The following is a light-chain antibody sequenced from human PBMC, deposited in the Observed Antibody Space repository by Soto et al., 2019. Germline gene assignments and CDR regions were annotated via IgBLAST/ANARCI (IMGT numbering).Light chain of an antibody. J-gene: IGKJ5*01. CDR2: EAS. CDR3: QQYDNLQIT. V-gene: IGKV1-33*01. Sequence: DIQMTQSPSSLSASVGDRVTITCQASHDISKYVIWYQQKPGRAPKLLIFEASVLEVGVPSRVSRSGWGTHFTFTIRSLQAEDIATYYCQQYDNLQITFGQGTRLDIK. CDR1: HDISKY.